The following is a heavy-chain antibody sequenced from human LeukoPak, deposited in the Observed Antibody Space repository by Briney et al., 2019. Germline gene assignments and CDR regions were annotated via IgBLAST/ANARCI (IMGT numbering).Heavy chain of an antibody. CDR1: GGSFSGYY. D-gene: IGHD6-13*01. Sequence: SETLSLTCAVHGGSFSGYYWSWIRQPPGKGLEWIGEINHSGSTNYNPSLKSRVTISVDTSKNQFSLKLSSVTAADTAVYYCARERIADYWGQETLVTVSS. J-gene: IGHJ4*02. CDR3: ARERIADY. V-gene: IGHV4-34*01. CDR2: INHSGST.